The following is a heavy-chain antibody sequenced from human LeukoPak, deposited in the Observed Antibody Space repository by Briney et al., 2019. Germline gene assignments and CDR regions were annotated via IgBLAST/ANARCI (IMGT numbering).Heavy chain of an antibody. CDR3: ARDQMDIVVVPAATVPYYYYYYMDV. CDR2: IIPIFGTA. J-gene: IGHJ6*03. D-gene: IGHD2-2*03. CDR1: GGTFSSYA. Sequence: SVKVSCKASGGTFSSYAISWVRQAPGQGLEWMGGIIPIFGTANYAQKFQGRVTITADESTSTAYMELSSLRSEDTAVYYCARDQMDIVVVPAATVPYYYYYYMDVWGKGTTVTISS. V-gene: IGHV1-69*13.